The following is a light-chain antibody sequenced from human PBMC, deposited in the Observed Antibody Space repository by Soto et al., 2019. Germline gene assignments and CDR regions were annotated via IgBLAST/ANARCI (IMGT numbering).Light chain of an antibody. Sequence: EIIFTQSPSTLSLSTGERATLSCRASQSVSSYLAWYQQKPGQAPRLLVYGAFSRATGIPDRFSGSGSGTDFTLTISRLEPEDFAVYYCQQYGSSPRTFGQGTKVDIK. J-gene: IGKJ1*01. CDR1: QSVSSY. V-gene: IGKV3-20*01. CDR3: QQYGSSPRT. CDR2: GAF.